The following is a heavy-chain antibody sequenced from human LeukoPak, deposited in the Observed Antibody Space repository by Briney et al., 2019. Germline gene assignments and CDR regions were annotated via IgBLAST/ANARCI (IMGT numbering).Heavy chain of an antibody. V-gene: IGHV4-34*01. Sequence: SETLSLTCAVYGGSFSGYYWSWIRQPPGKGLEWIGEINHSGSTNYNPSLKSRVTISVDTSKNQFSLKLSSVTAADTAVYCCARAYMVRGVFDYWGQGTLVTVSS. CDR2: INHSGST. CDR1: GGSFSGYY. J-gene: IGHJ4*02. CDR3: ARAYMVRGVFDY. D-gene: IGHD3-10*01.